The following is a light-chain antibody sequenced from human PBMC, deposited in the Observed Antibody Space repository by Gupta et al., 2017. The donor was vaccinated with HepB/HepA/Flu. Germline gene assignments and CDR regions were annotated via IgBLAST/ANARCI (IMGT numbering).Light chain of an antibody. CDR3: QQRDNWPLT. CDR2: GAS. Sequence: EVMMTQSPATLSVSPGESATLSCRASQSVSTDLAWFQQNPGQAPRLLIFGASNRATGIPARFSGSGSGTEFTLTISSLESEDFAVYYCQQRDNWPLTFGPGTKVDIK. CDR1: QSVSTD. V-gene: IGKV3-15*01. J-gene: IGKJ3*01.